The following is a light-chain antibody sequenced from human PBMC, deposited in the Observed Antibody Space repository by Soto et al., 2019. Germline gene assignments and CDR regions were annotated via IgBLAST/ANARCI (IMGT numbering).Light chain of an antibody. CDR2: DAF. CDR1: QRISNY. V-gene: IGKV1-5*01. CDR3: QQYNSFPLT. J-gene: IGKJ3*01. Sequence: DIQMTQSPSTLSASVGDRVTITCRASQRISNYLAWYQQKPGKAPRLLIYDAFSLERGVPSSFRGSGSGTEFTLTIMILQPGDFATYYCQQYNSFPLTFGPWTKVDIK.